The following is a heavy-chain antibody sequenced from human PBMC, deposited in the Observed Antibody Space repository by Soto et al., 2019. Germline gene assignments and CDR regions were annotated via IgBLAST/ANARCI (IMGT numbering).Heavy chain of an antibody. CDR2: INPNSGGT. CDR1: GYTFTGYY. Sequence: ASVKVSCKASGYTFTGYYMHWVRQAPGQGLEWMGWINPNSGGTNYAQKFQGWVTMTRDTSISTAYMELSRLRSDDTGVYYCARADISIAARPEGMDVWGQGTTVTVSS. D-gene: IGHD6-6*01. CDR3: ARADISIAARPEGMDV. V-gene: IGHV1-2*04. J-gene: IGHJ6*02.